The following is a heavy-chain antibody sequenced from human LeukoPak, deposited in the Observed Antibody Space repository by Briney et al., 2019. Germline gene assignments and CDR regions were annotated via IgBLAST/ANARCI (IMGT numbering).Heavy chain of an antibody. Sequence: SETLSLTCAVSGGSISSSNWWSWVRQPPGKGLEWIGEIYHSGSTNYNPSLKSRVTISVDKSKNQFSLKLSSVTAADTAVYYCARALGRYYYDSSGYPWGQGTLVTVSS. D-gene: IGHD3-22*01. J-gene: IGHJ5*02. CDR3: ARALGRYYYDSSGYP. CDR1: GGSISSSNW. V-gene: IGHV4-4*02. CDR2: IYHSGST.